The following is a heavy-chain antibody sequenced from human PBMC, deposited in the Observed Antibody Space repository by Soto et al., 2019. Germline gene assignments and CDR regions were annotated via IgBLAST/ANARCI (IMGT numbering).Heavy chain of an antibody. D-gene: IGHD3-22*01. V-gene: IGHV3-15*07. CDR2: IKSKTDGGTT. J-gene: IGHJ6*02. CDR3: TTDVPSYYDSSGYPYYYYYGMDV. CDR1: GFTFSNAW. Sequence: GGSLRLSCAASGFTFSNAWMNWVRQAPGKGLEWVGRIKSKTDGGTTDYAAPMKGRFTISRDDSKNTLYLQMNSLKTEDTAVYYCTTDVPSYYDSSGYPYYYYYGMDVWGQGTTVTVSS.